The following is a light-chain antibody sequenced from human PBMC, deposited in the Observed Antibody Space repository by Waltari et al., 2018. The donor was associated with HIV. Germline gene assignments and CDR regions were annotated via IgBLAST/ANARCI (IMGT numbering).Light chain of an antibody. V-gene: IGLV3-19*01. CDR1: SLRNYY. J-gene: IGLJ2*01. Sequence: SSELTQDPAVSVALGQTIRITCQGDSLRNYYASWYQQKPGQAPVLVIYGKTNRPSGSPDRFSGSYSGNTASLTITGAQAEDEADYYCNSRDSSGNLVVFGGGTKVTVL. CDR2: GKT. CDR3: NSRDSSGNLVV.